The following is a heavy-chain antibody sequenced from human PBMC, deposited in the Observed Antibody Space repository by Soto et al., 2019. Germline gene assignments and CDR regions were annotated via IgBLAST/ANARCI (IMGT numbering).Heavy chain of an antibody. CDR1: GDSVSSVGFH. D-gene: IGHD3-3*01. V-gene: IGHV4-30-4*01. Sequence: QVQLQESGPGLVKPSETLSLTCTVSGDSVSSVGFHWAWLRRPPGKGLAWIGYIYNGGSTYYRPSLESRMDMSLDATRNHYSLILTSVTAADTAVYFCARAPVGLDTISYFDYWGQGKLVTVSS. CDR2: IYNGGST. J-gene: IGHJ4*02. CDR3: ARAPVGLDTISYFDY.